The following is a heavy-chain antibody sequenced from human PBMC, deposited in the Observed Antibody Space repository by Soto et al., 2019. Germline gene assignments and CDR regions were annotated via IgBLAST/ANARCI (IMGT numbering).Heavy chain of an antibody. CDR3: ARTSNWNAFDY. Sequence: GASVKVSCKASGYTFTSYYMQWVRQAPGQGLEWMGIINPSDGSTTYAQKFQGRVTTTRDTSTSTVYMELSSLRSEDTAVYYCARTSNWNAFDYWGQGTLVTVSS. J-gene: IGHJ4*02. CDR1: GYTFTSYY. V-gene: IGHV1-46*03. D-gene: IGHD1-1*01. CDR2: INPSDGST.